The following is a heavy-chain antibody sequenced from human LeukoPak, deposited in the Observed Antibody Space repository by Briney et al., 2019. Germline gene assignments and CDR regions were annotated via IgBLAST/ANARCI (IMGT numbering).Heavy chain of an antibody. J-gene: IGHJ4*02. CDR2: INPKSGGT. V-gene: IGHV1-2*02. D-gene: IGHD6-19*01. CDR1: GYTFTGYY. CDR3: ARAGSGWQTYYFDY. Sequence: ASVKVSCKASGYTFTGYYMHWVRQAPGQGLEWMGWINPKSGGTNYAQKFQGRVTMTRDTSISTAYMELSRLRSDDTAVYYCARAGSGWQTYYFDYWGQGTLVTVSS.